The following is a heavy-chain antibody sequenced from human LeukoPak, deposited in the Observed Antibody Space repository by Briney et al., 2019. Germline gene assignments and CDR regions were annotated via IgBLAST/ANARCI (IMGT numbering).Heavy chain of an antibody. Sequence: PSESLSLACTVHGGSISSSSYDWGWLRQPPGKGLEWIGRIYYSGTTYNNPSLKTRVTISADTSKNQFSLKLSSVTAADTAVYYCAKPITIFGVVITRDAFDIWGQGTMVTVSS. CDR1: GGSISSSSYD. CDR3: AKPITIFGVVITRDAFDI. V-gene: IGHV4-39*01. J-gene: IGHJ3*02. CDR2: IYYSGTT. D-gene: IGHD3-3*01.